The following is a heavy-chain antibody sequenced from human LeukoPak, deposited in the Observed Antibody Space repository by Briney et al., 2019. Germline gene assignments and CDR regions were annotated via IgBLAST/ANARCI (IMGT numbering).Heavy chain of an antibody. J-gene: IGHJ4*02. Sequence: QTGGSLRLSCAASGFTFSSYAMSWVRQAPGEGLEWVSAISGSGGSTYYADSVKGRFTISRDNSKNTLYLQMNSLRAEDTAVYYCAKDGDSSGYYLFDYWGKGTLVTVSS. CDR3: AKDGDSSGYYLFDY. CDR1: GFTFSSYA. CDR2: ISGSGGST. D-gene: IGHD3-22*01. V-gene: IGHV3-23*01.